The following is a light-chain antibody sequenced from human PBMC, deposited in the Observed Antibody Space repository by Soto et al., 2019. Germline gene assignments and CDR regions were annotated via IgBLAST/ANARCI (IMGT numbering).Light chain of an antibody. CDR2: AAS. CDR3: QQLNSYPPWT. CDR1: QGISSY. V-gene: IGKV1-9*01. J-gene: IGKJ1*01. Sequence: DIQLTQSPSFLSASVGDRVTITCRASQGISSYLAWYQQKPGKAPKLLIYAASTLQSRVPSRFSGSGSGTEFTLTISSLQPEDFATYYCQQLNSYPPWTFGQGTKVEIK.